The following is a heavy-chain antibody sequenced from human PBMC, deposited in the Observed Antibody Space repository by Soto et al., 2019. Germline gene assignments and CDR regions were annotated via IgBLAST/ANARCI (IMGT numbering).Heavy chain of an antibody. CDR2: IYYSGST. CDR1: GGSISSYY. CDR3: AKGGSGSYSNAFDI. J-gene: IGHJ3*02. V-gene: IGHV4-59*08. Sequence: ASETLSLTCTVPGGSISSYYWSWIRQPPGKGLEWIGYIYYSGSTNYNPSLKSRVTISVDTSKNQFSLKLSSVTAADTAVYYCAKGGSGSYSNAFDIWGQGTMVTVSS. D-gene: IGHD3-10*01.